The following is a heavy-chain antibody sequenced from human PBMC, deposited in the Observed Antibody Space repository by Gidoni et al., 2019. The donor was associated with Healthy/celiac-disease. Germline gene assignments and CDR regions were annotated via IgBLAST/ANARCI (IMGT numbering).Heavy chain of an antibody. V-gene: IGHV4-34*01. CDR2: INHSGST. CDR3: ARARHYDILTGYGPIRAWYFDL. Sequence: QVQLQQWGAGLLKPSETLSLTCAVYGGSFSGYYWSWIRQPPGKGLEWIGEINHSGSTNYNPSLKSRVTISVDTSKNQFSLKLSSVTAADTAVYYCARARHYDILTGYGPIRAWYFDLWGRGTLVTVSS. J-gene: IGHJ2*01. CDR1: GGSFSGYY. D-gene: IGHD3-9*01.